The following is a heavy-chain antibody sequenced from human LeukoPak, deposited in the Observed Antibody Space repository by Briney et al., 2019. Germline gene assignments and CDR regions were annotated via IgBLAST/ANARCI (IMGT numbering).Heavy chain of an antibody. CDR3: ARDPDSSGYSAFDY. CDR1: GYTFSGYY. J-gene: IGHJ4*02. V-gene: IGHV1-2*02. CDR2: INPQTSDT. Sequence: ASVKVSCKASGYTFSGYYMHWVRQAPGQGLEWMGWINPQTSDTKYAQKFQGRVTMTRDTSSSTAYMELSRLRSDDTAVYYCARDPDSSGYSAFDYWGQGTLVTVSS. D-gene: IGHD3-22*01.